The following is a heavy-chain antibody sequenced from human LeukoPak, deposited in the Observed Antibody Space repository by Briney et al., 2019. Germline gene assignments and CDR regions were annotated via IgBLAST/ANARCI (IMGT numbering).Heavy chain of an antibody. CDR2: ISSSSSYI. CDR1: EFTFRSYS. V-gene: IGHV3-21*01. J-gene: IGHJ4*02. Sequence: GGSLRLSCAGSEFTFRSYSMHWVRQAPGKGLEWVSSISSSSSYIYYADSVKGRFTISRDNAKNSLYLQMNSLRAEDTAVYYCARDVDGYRSPFDYWGQGTLVTVSS. D-gene: IGHD5-24*01. CDR3: ARDVDGYRSPFDY.